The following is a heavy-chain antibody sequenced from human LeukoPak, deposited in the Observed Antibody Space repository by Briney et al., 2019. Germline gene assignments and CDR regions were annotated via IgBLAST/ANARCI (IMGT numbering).Heavy chain of an antibody. Sequence: GGSLRLSCAASGFIFHDHAIHWVRQAPGKGLEWVSLISAGGSTTYYADSVKGRFTISRDNTKNSLYLQMNSLRTEDTALYYCAKDAYYYDSTEYYTYFDYWGQGTLVTVSS. CDR2: ISAGGSTT. CDR1: GFIFHDHA. CDR3: AKDAYYYDSTEYYTYFDY. J-gene: IGHJ4*02. D-gene: IGHD3-22*01. V-gene: IGHV3-43*02.